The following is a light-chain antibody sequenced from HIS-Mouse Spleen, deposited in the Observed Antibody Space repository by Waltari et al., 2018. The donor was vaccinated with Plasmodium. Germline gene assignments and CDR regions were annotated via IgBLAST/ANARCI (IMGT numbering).Light chain of an antibody. CDR2: WAS. V-gene: IGKV4-1*01. CDR1: KSVLYSSNNKNY. Sequence: DIVMTQSPDSLAVSLDERATIHCKSSKSVLYSSNNKNYFAWYQQKPGQPPKLLIYWASTRESGVPDRFSGSGSGTDFTLTISSLQAEDVAVYYCQQYYSTPWTFGQGTKVEIK. CDR3: QQYYSTPWT. J-gene: IGKJ1*01.